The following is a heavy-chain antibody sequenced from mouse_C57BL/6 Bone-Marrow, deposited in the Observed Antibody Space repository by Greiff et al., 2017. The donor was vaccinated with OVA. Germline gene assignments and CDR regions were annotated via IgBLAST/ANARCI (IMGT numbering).Heavy chain of an antibody. Sequence: QVQLQQPGAELVKPGASVKMSCKASGYTFTSYWITWVKQRPGQGLEWIGDIYPGSGSTNYNEKFKSKATLTVDTSSSTAYKQLSSLTSGDSAVYYCAREGGKDAMDYWGQGTSVTVSS. CDR2: IYPGSGST. CDR1: GYTFTSYW. J-gene: IGHJ4*01. V-gene: IGHV1-55*01. D-gene: IGHD1-3*01. CDR3: AREGGKDAMDY.